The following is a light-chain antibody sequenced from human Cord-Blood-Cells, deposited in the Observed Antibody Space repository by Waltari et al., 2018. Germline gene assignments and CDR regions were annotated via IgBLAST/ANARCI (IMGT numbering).Light chain of an antibody. CDR3: SSYTSSSTWV. CDR2: DGS. Sequence: QSALTQPASVSGSPGQSITISCTGTSSDVGGYNSFSWYQQHPGKAPKLMIYDGSNRPSGVSNRVSGSKSGNTASLTISGLQAEDEADYYCSSYTSSSTWVFGGGTKLTVL. J-gene: IGLJ3*02. CDR1: SSDVGGYNS. V-gene: IGLV2-14*01.